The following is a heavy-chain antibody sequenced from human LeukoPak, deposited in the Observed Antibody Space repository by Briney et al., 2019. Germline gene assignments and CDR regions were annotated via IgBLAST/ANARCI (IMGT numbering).Heavy chain of an antibody. D-gene: IGHD3-10*01. Sequence: GGSLRLSCAASGFTFDDYAMHWVRQTPGKGLDWVSGISWNSGSIEYADSVKGRFTISRDNAKNSLYLQMNSLRAEDTAVYYCARGGGGSGSYPYYYYYYMDVWGKGTTVTISS. CDR2: ISWNSGSI. CDR3: ARGGGGSGSYPYYYYYYMDV. CDR1: GFTFDDYA. J-gene: IGHJ6*03. V-gene: IGHV3-9*01.